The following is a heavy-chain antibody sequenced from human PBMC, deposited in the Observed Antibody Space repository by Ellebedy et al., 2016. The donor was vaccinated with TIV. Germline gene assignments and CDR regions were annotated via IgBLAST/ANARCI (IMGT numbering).Heavy chain of an antibody. D-gene: IGHD2-8*01. V-gene: IGHV3-23*01. CDR3: AKSPIVWRRTWYYFDY. Sequence: GGSLRLSCAASGFTFSSYAMSWVRQAPGKGLEWVSAISGSGGSTYYADSVKGRFTISRDNSKNTLYLQMNSLRAEDTAVYYCAKSPIVWRRTWYYFDYWGQGTLVTVSS. CDR1: GFTFSSYA. J-gene: IGHJ4*02. CDR2: ISGSGGST.